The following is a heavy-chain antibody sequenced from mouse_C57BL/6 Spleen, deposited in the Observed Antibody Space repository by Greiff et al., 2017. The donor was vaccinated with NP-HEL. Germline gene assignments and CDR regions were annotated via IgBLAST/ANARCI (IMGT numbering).Heavy chain of an antibody. CDR1: GFNIKDYY. D-gene: IGHD2-5*01. Sequence: EVKLMESGAELVKPGASVKLSCTASGFNIKDYYMHWVKQRTEQGLEWIGRIDPEDGETKYAPKFQGKATITADTSSNTAYLQLSSLTSEDTAVYYCASPFYYSNYAVLHFDVWGTGTTVTVSS. CDR3: ASPFYYSNYAVLHFDV. V-gene: IGHV14-2*01. J-gene: IGHJ1*03. CDR2: IDPEDGET.